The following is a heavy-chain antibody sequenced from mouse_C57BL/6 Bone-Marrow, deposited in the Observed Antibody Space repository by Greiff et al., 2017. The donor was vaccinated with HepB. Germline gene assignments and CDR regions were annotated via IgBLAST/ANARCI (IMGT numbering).Heavy chain of an antibody. CDR2: INYDGSST. CDR1: GFTFSDYY. J-gene: IGHJ1*03. V-gene: IGHV5-16*01. CDR3: ARDYYGSSYWYFDV. D-gene: IGHD1-1*01. Sequence: EVKLVESEGGLVKPGSSMKLSCTASGFTFSDYYMAWVRQVPEKGLEWVANINYDGSSTYYLDSLKSRFIISRDNAKNILYLQMSSLKSEDTATYYCARDYYGSSYWYFDVWGTGTTVTVSS.